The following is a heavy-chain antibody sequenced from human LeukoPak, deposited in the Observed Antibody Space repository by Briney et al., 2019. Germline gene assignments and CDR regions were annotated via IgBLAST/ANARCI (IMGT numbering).Heavy chain of an antibody. CDR3: ARQGVLRFSEWLSDFDY. CDR2: IYHGGST. CDR1: GYSISSGYY. D-gene: IGHD3-3*01. V-gene: IGHV4-38-2*01. J-gene: IGHJ4*02. Sequence: SETLSLTCAVSGYSISSGYYWGWIRQPPGKGLEWIGSIYHGGSTYYNPSLKSRVTISVDTSKNQFSLKLSSVTAADAAVYYCARQGVLRFSEWLSDFDYWGQGTLVTVSS.